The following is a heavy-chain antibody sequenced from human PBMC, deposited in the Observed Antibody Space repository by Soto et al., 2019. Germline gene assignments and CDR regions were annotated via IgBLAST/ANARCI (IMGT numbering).Heavy chain of an antibody. Sequence: PGGSLRLSCAASGFTFSSFGMNWVRQAPGKGLEWVSSISSSGSYIYYADSVKGRFTISRDNAKNSLYLQMNSLTVEDTAVYYCAGVQNPPRWVDGMDVWGQGTTVTVSS. V-gene: IGHV3-21*01. J-gene: IGHJ6*02. CDR2: ISSSGSYI. CDR1: GFTFSSFG. CDR3: AGVQNPPRWVDGMDV.